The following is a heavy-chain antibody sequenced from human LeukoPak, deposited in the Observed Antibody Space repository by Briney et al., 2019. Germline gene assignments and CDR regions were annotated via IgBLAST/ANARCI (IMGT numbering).Heavy chain of an antibody. CDR2: IYPGDSDT. V-gene: IGHV5-51*01. Sequence: GESLKISCKGSGYRFTSYWIGWARQMPGKGLEWMGIIYPGDSDTRYSPSFQGQVTISADKSISTAYLQWSSLKASDTAMYYCARHQAYYYDSSGYRYFDYWGQGTLVTVSS. D-gene: IGHD3-22*01. CDR1: GYRFTSYW. CDR3: ARHQAYYYDSSGYRYFDY. J-gene: IGHJ4*02.